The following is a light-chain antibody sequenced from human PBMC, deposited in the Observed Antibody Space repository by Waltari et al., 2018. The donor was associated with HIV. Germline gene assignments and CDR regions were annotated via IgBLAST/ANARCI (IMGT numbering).Light chain of an antibody. CDR2: QDS. CDR1: ALPKQN. Sequence: SYELTQPPSVSVSPGQTARITCSGDALPKQNAYWYQQKPGQSPVLVIYQDSKRPSGIPERFSGSNSGNTATLTISGTQAMDEADYYCQAWDSSTAYVVFGGGTKLTVL. V-gene: IGLV3-1*01. CDR3: QAWDSSTAYVV. J-gene: IGLJ2*01.